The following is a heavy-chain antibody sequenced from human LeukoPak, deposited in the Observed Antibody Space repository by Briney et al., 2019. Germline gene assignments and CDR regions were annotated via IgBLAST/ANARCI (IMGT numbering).Heavy chain of an antibody. D-gene: IGHD3-3*01. CDR3: TTTYYDFWSAYCQY. CDR1: GLTFSSSW. Sequence: KTGGSLRLSCAVSGLTFSSSWMSWVRQAPGKGLEWVGRIKSKSDGGTTDYAAPVKGRFTISRDDSKNTLYLQMDSLKTEDTAVYYCTTTYYDFWSAYCQYWGQGTLVTVSS. J-gene: IGHJ4*02. V-gene: IGHV3-15*01. CDR2: IKSKSDGGTT.